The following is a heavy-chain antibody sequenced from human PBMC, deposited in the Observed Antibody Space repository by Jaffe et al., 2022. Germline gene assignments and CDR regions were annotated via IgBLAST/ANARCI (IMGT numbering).Heavy chain of an antibody. V-gene: IGHV4-59*01. CDR3: ARDGKYDYIWGSYRYHGAFDI. Sequence: QVQLQESGPGLVKPSETLSLTCTVSGGSISSYYWSWIRQPPGKGLEWIGYIYYSGSTNYNPSLKSRVTISVDTSKNQFSLKLSSVTAADTAVYYCARDGKYDYIWGSYRYHGAFDIWGQGTMVTVSS. CDR2: IYYSGST. D-gene: IGHD3-16*02. J-gene: IGHJ3*02. CDR1: GGSISSYY.